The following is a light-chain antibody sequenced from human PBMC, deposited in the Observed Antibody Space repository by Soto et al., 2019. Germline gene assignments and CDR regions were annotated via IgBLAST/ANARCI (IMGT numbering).Light chain of an antibody. Sequence: QSVLTQPASVSGSPGQSITISCTGTSSDVGNYKYVSWYQQHPGKAPKLMIYEVSNRPSGVSNSFSGSKSGNTASLTISGLQAEDETDYYCFSYTSSGTYVFGTGTKVTVL. CDR3: FSYTSSGTYV. CDR2: EVS. V-gene: IGLV2-14*01. J-gene: IGLJ1*01. CDR1: SSDVGNYKY.